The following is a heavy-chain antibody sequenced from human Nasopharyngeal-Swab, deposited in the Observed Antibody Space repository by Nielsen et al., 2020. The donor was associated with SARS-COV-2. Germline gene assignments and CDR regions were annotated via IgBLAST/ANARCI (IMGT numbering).Heavy chain of an antibody. CDR3: GRREYSYGYYYYMDV. CDR2: IWYDGSNK. J-gene: IGHJ6*03. CDR1: GFTFSSYG. Sequence: GGSLRLSCAASGFTFSSYGMHWVRQAPGKGLEWVAVIWYDGSNKYYADSVKGRFTIPRDHSKNTLYLQMNSPRAEDTAVYLWGRREYSYGYYYYMDVWGKGTTVTVSS. D-gene: IGHD5-18*01. V-gene: IGHV3-33*01.